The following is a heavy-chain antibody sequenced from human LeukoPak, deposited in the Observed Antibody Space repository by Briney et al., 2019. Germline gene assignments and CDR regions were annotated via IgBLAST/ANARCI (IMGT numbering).Heavy chain of an antibody. CDR3: AGRLWRRDGYNLSAFDI. Sequence: SETLSLTCTVSGGSIRSGDFYWSWIRQHPGKGLEWIGYIYYSGTTYYSPSLKSRVTISLDTSKNQFSLKLSSVSAADTAVYYCAGRLWRRDGYNLSAFDIWGQGTMVTVSS. D-gene: IGHD5-24*01. J-gene: IGHJ3*02. CDR2: IYYSGTT. CDR1: GGSIRSGDFY. V-gene: IGHV4-31*03.